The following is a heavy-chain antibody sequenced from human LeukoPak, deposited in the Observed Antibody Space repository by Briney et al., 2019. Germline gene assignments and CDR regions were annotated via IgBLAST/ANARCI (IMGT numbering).Heavy chain of an antibody. D-gene: IGHD1-26*01. V-gene: IGHV4-39*01. CDR3: ARQLGGSGAFDI. J-gene: IGHJ3*02. Sequence: SETLSLTCSVSAVSISSGSFYWGWIRQPPGKGLEWIGTISYSGTTYYSPSLKSRVTISVDTSKNQFSLKLSSVTAADTAVYYCARQLGGSGAFDIWGQGTMVTVSS. CDR1: AVSISSGSFY. CDR2: ISYSGTT.